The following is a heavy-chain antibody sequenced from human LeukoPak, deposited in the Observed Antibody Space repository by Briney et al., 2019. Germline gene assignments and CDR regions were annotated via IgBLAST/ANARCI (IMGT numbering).Heavy chain of an antibody. CDR1: EFSVGSNY. CDR3: AKDRVVRGVMGAFDI. J-gene: IGHJ3*02. D-gene: IGHD3-10*01. Sequence: GSLRLSCAASEFSVGSNYMTWVRQAPGKGLEWVSLIYSGGSTYYADSVKGRFTISRDNSKNTLYLQMNSLRAEDTAVYNCAKDRVVRGVMGAFDIWGQGTMVTVSS. CDR2: IYSGGST. V-gene: IGHV3-53*01.